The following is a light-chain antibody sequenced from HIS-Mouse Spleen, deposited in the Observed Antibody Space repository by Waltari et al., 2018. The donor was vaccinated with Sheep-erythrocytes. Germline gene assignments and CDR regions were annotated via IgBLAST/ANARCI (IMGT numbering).Light chain of an antibody. CDR3: YSTDSSGNHRV. V-gene: IGLV3-10*01. J-gene: IGLJ2*01. CDR2: EDS. Sequence: SYELTQPPSVSVSPGQTARITCSGDALPKKYAYWYQQKSGQAPVRVIYEDSKRPSGIPGRFSGSSSGTMATLTISGAQVDDEADYYCYSTDSSGNHRVFGGGTKLTVL. CDR1: ALPKKY.